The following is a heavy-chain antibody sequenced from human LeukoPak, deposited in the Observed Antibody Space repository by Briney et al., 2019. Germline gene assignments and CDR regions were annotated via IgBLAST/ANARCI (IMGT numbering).Heavy chain of an antibody. CDR1: GGSYSGYY. V-gene: IGHV4-34*01. D-gene: IGHD2-2*01. J-gene: IGHJ3*02. CDR3: ARAIRLGYCSSTSCSIDAFDI. Sequence: SETLSLTCAVYGGSYSGYYWSWIRQPPGKGLEWIGEINHSGSTNYDPFLKSRVTISVDTSKNQFSLKLSSVTAADTAVYYCARAIRLGYCSSTSCSIDAFDIWGQGTMVTVSS. CDR2: INHSGST.